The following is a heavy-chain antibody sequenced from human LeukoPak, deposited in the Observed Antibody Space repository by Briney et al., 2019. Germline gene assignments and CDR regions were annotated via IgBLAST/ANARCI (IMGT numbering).Heavy chain of an antibody. V-gene: IGHV3-33*01. CDR2: IWYDGSNK. CDR3: ARYNWNDAGFDI. D-gene: IGHD1-20*01. J-gene: IGHJ3*02. CDR1: GFTFSSYG. Sequence: GGSLRLSWAASGFTFSSYGMQWVRQAPGKGLEWVAVIWYDGSNKDYADSVKGRFTISRDNSKNTLYLQMNSLRAEDTAVYYCARYNWNDAGFDIWGQGTLVTVSS.